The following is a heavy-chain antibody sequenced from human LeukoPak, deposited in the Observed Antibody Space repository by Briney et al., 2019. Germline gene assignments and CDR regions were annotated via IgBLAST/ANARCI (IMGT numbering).Heavy chain of an antibody. CDR2: INQSGGKK. J-gene: IGHJ6*03. D-gene: IGHD2-2*01. V-gene: IGHV1-46*01. CDR3: ARDLVVVPEVHPAYSYYYMDV. CDR1: GYTFTSYY. Sequence: ASVKVSCKASGYTFTSYYMNWVRQAPGQGLEWMGIINQSGGKKSYVQKFQGRVTMTRDMSTSTVYMELNSLRSEDTAVYYCARDLVVVPEVHPAYSYYYMDVWGKGTTVTVSS.